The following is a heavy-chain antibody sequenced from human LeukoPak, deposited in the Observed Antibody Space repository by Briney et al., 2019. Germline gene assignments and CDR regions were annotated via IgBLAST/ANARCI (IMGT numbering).Heavy chain of an antibody. V-gene: IGHV3-73*01. J-gene: IGHJ4*02. D-gene: IGHD3-22*01. CDR1: GFTFSGSA. CDR2: IRSKANSYAT. CDR3: TSLEMDYYDSSPFDY. Sequence: GGSLRLSCAASGFTFSGSAMHWVRQASGKGREWVGRIRSKANSYATAYAASVKGRFTISRDDSKNTAYLQMNSLKTEDTAVYYCTSLEMDYYDSSPFDYWGQGTLVTVSS.